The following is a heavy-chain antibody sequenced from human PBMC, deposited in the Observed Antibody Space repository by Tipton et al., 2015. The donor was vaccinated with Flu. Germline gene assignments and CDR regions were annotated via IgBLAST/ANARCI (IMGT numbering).Heavy chain of an antibody. CDR1: GYSISSGYY. D-gene: IGHD3-16*01. Sequence: TLSLTCAVSGYSISSGYYWGWIRQPPGKGLEWMGSIYHSGSTYYNPSLKSRVTISIDTSKNQFSLRLSSVTAADTAVYYCARITPGVPWGQGTLVTVSS. CDR3: ARITPGVP. J-gene: IGHJ5*02. V-gene: IGHV4-38-2*01. CDR2: IYHSGST.